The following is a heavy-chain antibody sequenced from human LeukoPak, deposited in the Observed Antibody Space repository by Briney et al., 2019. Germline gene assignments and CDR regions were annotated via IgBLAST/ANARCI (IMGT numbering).Heavy chain of an antibody. CDR2: IRYDGINK. Sequence: PGGSLRLSCAASGFTFSTHGMHWVRQTPGKGLEWVAFIRYDGINKYYADSVKGRFTISRDNSKNTLYLQMNSLRAEDTAVYYCAKTGGWSPSSNWFDPWGQGTLVTVSS. J-gene: IGHJ5*02. CDR3: AKTGGWSPSSNWFDP. V-gene: IGHV3-30*02. CDR1: GFTFSTHG. D-gene: IGHD3-16*01.